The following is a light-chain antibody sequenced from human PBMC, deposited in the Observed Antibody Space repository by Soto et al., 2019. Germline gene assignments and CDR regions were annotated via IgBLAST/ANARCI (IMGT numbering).Light chain of an antibody. CDR1: SSDVGGYNY. V-gene: IGLV2-8*01. CDR3: SSYAGSNNYV. J-gene: IGLJ1*01. CDR2: EVS. Sequence: QAVVTQPPSASGSPGQSVTISCTGTSSDVGGYNYVSWYQQHPGKAPKLMICEVSKRPSGVPDRFSGSKSGNTASLTVSGLQAEDEADYYCSSYAGSNNYVFGTGTKVTVL.